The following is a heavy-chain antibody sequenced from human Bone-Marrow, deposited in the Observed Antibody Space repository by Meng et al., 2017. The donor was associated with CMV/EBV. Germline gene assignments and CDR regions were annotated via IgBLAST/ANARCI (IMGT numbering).Heavy chain of an antibody. J-gene: IGHJ4*02. CDR3: ARDESYYYDNSGRGADY. CDR2: ISSSSSYT. CDR1: LTFSSYA. V-gene: IGHV3-11*06. D-gene: IGHD3-22*01. Sequence: LTFSSYAMSWVRQAPGKGLEWVSYISSSSSYTIYADSVKGRFTISRDNAKNSLYLQMNSLRAEDTAVYYCARDESYYYDNSGRGADYWGQGTLVTVSS.